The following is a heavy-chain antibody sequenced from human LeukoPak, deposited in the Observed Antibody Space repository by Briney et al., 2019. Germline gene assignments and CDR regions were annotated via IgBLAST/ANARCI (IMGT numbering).Heavy chain of an antibody. CDR2: IIPIFGTA. D-gene: IGHD4-17*01. Sequence: ASVKVSCKASGGTFSSYAISWARQAPGQGLEWMGGIIPIFGTANYAQKFQGRVTITADESTSTAYMELSSLRSEDTAVYYCARWEPYDYGDYRGYWYFDLWGRGTLVTVSS. J-gene: IGHJ2*01. CDR3: ARWEPYDYGDYRGYWYFDL. V-gene: IGHV1-69*13. CDR1: GGTFSSYA.